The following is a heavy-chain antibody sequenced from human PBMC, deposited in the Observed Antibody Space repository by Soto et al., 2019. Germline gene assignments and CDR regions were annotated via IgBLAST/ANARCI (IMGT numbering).Heavy chain of an antibody. CDR1: GYTFTSYG. CDR3: AVLAYCGGDCYA. Sequence: ASLKVSCKASGYTFTSYGISWVRQAPGQGLEWMGWISAYNGNTNYAQKLQGRVTMTTDTSTSTAYMELRSLRSDDTAVYYCAVLAYCGGDCYAWGQGTLVTVSS. J-gene: IGHJ5*02. V-gene: IGHV1-18*01. D-gene: IGHD2-21*02. CDR2: ISAYNGNT.